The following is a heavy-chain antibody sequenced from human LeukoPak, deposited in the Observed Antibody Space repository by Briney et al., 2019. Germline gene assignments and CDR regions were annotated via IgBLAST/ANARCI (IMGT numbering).Heavy chain of an antibody. J-gene: IGHJ4*02. CDR3: ARGRIVGARNFDY. V-gene: IGHV4-34*01. D-gene: IGHD1-26*01. CDR1: GGSFSGYY. Sequence: SETLSLTCAVYGGSFSGYYWSWIRQPPGKGLEWIGEINHSGSTNYNPSLKSRVTISVDTSKNQFSLKLSPVTAADTAVYYCARGRIVGARNFDYWGQGTLVTVSS. CDR2: INHSGST.